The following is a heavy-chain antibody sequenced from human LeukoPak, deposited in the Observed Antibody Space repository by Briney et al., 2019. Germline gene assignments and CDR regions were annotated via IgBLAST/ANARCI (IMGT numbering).Heavy chain of an antibody. V-gene: IGHV3-7*01. D-gene: IGHD3-10*01. CDR2: IKQDGGQK. CDR1: GFTFSSYS. Sequence: PGGSLRLSCAASGFTFSSYSMNWVRQAPGKGLEWVANIKQDGGQKYDVDSVKGRFTISRDNAKNSLYLQMNSLRAEDTAVYYCARDRKRGDWGQGTLVTVSS. CDR3: ARDRKRGD. J-gene: IGHJ4*02.